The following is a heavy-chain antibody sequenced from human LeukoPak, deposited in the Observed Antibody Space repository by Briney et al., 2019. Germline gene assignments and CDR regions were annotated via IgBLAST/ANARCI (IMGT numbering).Heavy chain of an antibody. J-gene: IGHJ6*02. CDR3: ASISYSSSWYPTFYYYYGMDV. V-gene: IGHV3-7*01. CDR2: IKQDGSEK. D-gene: IGHD6-13*01. CDR1: GFTFSSYW. Sequence: GGSLRLSCAASGFTFSSYWMSWVRQAPGKGLEWVANIKQDGSEKYYVDSVKGRFTISRDNAKNSLYLQMNSLRAEDTAVYYCASISYSSSWYPTFYYYYGMDVWGQGTTVTVSS.